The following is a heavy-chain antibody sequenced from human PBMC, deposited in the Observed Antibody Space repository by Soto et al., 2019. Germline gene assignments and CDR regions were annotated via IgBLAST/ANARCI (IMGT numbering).Heavy chain of an antibody. J-gene: IGHJ6*02. V-gene: IGHV4-30-4*01. CDR3: ASSLRHYGMDV. CDR1: GGSISGGDYY. CDR2: IYYSGST. Sequence: QVQLQESGPGLVKPSQTLSLTCTVSGGSISGGDYYWSWIRQPPGKGLEWIGYIYYSGSTYYNPSLQSRVTIPVDTSKNQFSLKLSAVTAADPAVYYCASSLRHYGMDVWGQGTTVTVSS.